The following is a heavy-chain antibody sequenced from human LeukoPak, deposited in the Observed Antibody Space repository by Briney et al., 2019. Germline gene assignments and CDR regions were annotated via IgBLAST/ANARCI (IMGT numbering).Heavy chain of an antibody. J-gene: IGHJ4*02. CDR1: GFTVSSNS. V-gene: IGHV3-53*01. Sequence: PGGSLRLSCTVSGFTVSSNSMSWVRQAPGKGLEWVAFIYSDNTHYSDSVEGRVTISRDKSKNTLYLQMNSLRAEDTAVYYCARRAGAYSHPYDYWGQGTLVAVSS. CDR3: ARRAGAYSHPYDY. CDR2: IYSDNT. D-gene: IGHD4/OR15-4a*01.